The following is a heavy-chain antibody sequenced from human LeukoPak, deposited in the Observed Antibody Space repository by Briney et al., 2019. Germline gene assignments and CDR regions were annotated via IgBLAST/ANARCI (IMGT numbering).Heavy chain of an antibody. Sequence: SETLSLTCTVSGGSISSSSYYWGWIRQPPGKGLEWIGSIYYSGSTYYNPSLKSRVTISVDTSKNQFSLKLSSVTAADTAVYYCARLLGRDYFDYWGQGTLVTVSS. CDR2: IYYSGST. V-gene: IGHV4-39*01. CDR1: GGSISSSSYY. J-gene: IGHJ4*02. CDR3: ARLLGRDYFDY. D-gene: IGHD2/OR15-2a*01.